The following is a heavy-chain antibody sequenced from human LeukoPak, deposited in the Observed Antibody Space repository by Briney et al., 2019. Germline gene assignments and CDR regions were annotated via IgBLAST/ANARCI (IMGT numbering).Heavy chain of an antibody. D-gene: IGHD3-10*01. Sequence: GGSLRLSCAASGFTFSSYSMNWVRQASGKGLEWVSSISSSSGYIYYADSVKGRFTISRDNAKNSLYLQMNSLRAEDTAVYYCARDATMVRGVIKPYWGQGTLVTVSS. V-gene: IGHV3-21*01. CDR2: ISSSSGYI. CDR1: GFTFSSYS. J-gene: IGHJ4*02. CDR3: ARDATMVRGVIKPY.